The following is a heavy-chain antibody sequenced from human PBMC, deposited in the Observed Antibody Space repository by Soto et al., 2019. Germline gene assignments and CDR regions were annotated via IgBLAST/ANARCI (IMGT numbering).Heavy chain of an antibody. CDR1: GFAFSSYG. CDR3: AKEVGAWIMAAGGGGGADY. CDR2: ISYDGSNK. Sequence: GGSLRLSCAASGFAFSSYGMHWVRQAPGKGLEWVAVISYDGSNKYYADSVKGRFTISRDNSKNTLYLQMNSLRAEDTAVYYWAKEVGAWIMAAGGGGGADYWGQGTLVTVSS. J-gene: IGHJ4*02. D-gene: IGHD1-26*01. V-gene: IGHV3-30*18.